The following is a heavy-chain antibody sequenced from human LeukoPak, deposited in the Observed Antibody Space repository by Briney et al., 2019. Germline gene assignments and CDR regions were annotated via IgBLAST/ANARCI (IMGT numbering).Heavy chain of an antibody. Sequence: GRSLRLSCAASGFAFSTYGMHWVRQAPGKGLEWVAVILHDGSNTYYADSVKGRFTVSRDNSKSTLYLQMSSLRIEDTAVYYCACSGWPEIPSDYWGQGTLVTVSS. J-gene: IGHJ4*02. V-gene: IGHV3-30*03. CDR1: GFAFSTYG. D-gene: IGHD6-19*01. CDR2: ILHDGSNT. CDR3: ACSGWPEIPSDY.